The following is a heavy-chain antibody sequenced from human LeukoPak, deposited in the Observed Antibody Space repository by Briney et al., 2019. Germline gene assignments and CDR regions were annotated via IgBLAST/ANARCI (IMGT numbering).Heavy chain of an antibody. J-gene: IGHJ6*03. CDR2: ICYSGSA. V-gene: IGHV4-59*01. CDR3: ARENRYCSSTSCSYYYYMDV. Sequence: SETLSLTCTVSGGSISSYYWSWIRQPPGNGLERIGYICYSGSANYNPSLKSRVTISVDASKNQFSLKVSSVTAADTAVYYCARENRYCSSTSCSYYYYMDVWGKGTTVTVSS. D-gene: IGHD2-2*01. CDR1: GGSISSYY.